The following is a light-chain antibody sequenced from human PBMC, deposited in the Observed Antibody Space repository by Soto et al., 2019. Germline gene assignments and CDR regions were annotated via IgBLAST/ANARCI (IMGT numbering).Light chain of an antibody. CDR2: GAS. Sequence: ETVLTQSPGTLSLSPGERATLSCRASESVSANYLAWHQQKPGQAPRLLISGASSRATGIPDRFSGSGSGTDFTLTISRLEPEDCAVYYCHQYGSAPISFGQGTRLEIK. J-gene: IGKJ5*01. V-gene: IGKV3-20*01. CDR1: ESVSANY. CDR3: HQYGSAPIS.